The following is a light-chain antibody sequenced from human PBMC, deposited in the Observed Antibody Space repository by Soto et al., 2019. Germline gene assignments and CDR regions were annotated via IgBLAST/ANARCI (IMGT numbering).Light chain of an antibody. V-gene: IGKV3-11*01. Sequence: EIVLTQSPATLSLSPGERATLSCRASQSVSSYLAWYQQKPGQAPRLLIYDASNRATGISARFSGSGSGTEFTLTISSLEPEDFAVYYCQQRSNWPVTFGQGTRLEIK. CDR2: DAS. CDR1: QSVSSY. J-gene: IGKJ5*01. CDR3: QQRSNWPVT.